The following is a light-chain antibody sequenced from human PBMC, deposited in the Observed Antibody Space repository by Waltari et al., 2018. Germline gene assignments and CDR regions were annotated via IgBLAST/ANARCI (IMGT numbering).Light chain of an antibody. CDR3: MIWRSGASE. CDR1: SGVNVANHR. J-gene: IGLJ2*01. Sequence: QAVLTQPSSLSASPGASASLTCTLRSGVNVANHRIYWYQQNPGSPPQYLLRYKSDSGKQQGSGVPSRFSGSKDASADAGMLLISGLQSEDEADYYCMIWRSGASEFGGGTKLTVL. V-gene: IGLV5-45*03. CDR2: YKSDSGK.